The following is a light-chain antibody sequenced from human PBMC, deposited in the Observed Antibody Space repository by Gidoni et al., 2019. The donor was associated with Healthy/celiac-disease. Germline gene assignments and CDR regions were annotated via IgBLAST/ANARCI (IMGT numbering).Light chain of an antibody. CDR2: AAS. CDR1: QSISSY. Sequence: DIQMTQSPSSLSASVGDRVTSTCRSSQSISSYLNWYQQKPGKAPKLLIYAASSLQRGVPSRFSGSGSGTDFTLTISSLQPEDFATYYCQQSYSTPITFXXXTRLEIK. CDR3: QQSYSTPIT. J-gene: IGKJ5*01. V-gene: IGKV1-39*01.